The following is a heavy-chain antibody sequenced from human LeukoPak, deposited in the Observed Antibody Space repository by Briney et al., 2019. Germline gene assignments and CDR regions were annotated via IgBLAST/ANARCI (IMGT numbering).Heavy chain of an antibody. D-gene: IGHD1-26*01. CDR1: GGSISSSSYY. J-gene: IGHJ4*02. V-gene: IGHV4-61*05. CDR3: ARVLLVGATTFDY. Sequence: KPSETLSLTCTVSGGSISSSSYYWGWIRQPPGKGLEWIGYVYYSGSTNYNPSLKSRVTISVDTSKSQFSLKLSSVTAADAAVYYCARVLLVGATTFDYWGRGTLVTVSS. CDR2: VYYSGST.